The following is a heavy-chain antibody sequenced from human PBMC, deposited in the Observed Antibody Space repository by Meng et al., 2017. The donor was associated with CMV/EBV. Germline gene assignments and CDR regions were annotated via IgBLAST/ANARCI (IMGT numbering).Heavy chain of an antibody. V-gene: IGHV4-34*01. J-gene: IGHJ4*02. Sequence: SETLSLTCAVYGGSFSGYYWSWIRQPPGKGLEWIGEINHSGSTNYNPSLKSRVTISVDTSKNQFSLKLSSVTAADTAVYYCARHVLYYDFWSGYLDYWGQGTLVTVSS. D-gene: IGHD3-3*01. CDR3: ARHVLYYDFWSGYLDY. CDR1: GGSFSGYY. CDR2: INHSGST.